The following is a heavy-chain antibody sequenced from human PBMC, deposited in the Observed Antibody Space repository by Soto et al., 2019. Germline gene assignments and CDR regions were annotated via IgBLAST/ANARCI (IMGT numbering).Heavy chain of an antibody. CDR3: TRDRLVPYGYGMDV. CDR2: IWFDGSKK. D-gene: IGHD2-2*01. CDR1: GFTFRSYG. J-gene: IGHJ6*02. V-gene: IGHV3-33*01. Sequence: GGSLRLSCAASGFTFRSYGIHWVRQAPGKGLEWVALIWFDGSKKYYVDSVKGRFAVSRDNSKNTLYLQMNSLRVEDTAVYYCTRDRLVPYGYGMDVWGQGTTVAVSS.